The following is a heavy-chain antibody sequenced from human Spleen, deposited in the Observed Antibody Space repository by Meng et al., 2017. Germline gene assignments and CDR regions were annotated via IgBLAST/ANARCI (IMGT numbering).Heavy chain of an antibody. CDR2: MNPNSGNT. J-gene: IGHJ4*02. V-gene: IGHV1-8*01. CDR3: ARGFIAAAGSDY. Sequence: QVRPVQSGAEVKKPGASVKVSCKASGYTFTSYDINWVRQATGQGLEWMGWMNPNSGNTGYAQKFQGRVTMTRNTSISTAYMELSSLRSEDTAVYYCARGFIAAAGSDYWGQGTLVTVSS. D-gene: IGHD6-13*01. CDR1: GYTFTSYD.